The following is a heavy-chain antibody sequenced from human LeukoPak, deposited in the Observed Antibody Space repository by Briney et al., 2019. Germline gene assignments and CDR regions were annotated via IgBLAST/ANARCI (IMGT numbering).Heavy chain of an antibody. V-gene: IGHV4-31*02. J-gene: IGHJ4*02. D-gene: IGHD6-13*01. CDR2: IYYSGST. Sequence: IGCIYYSGSTYYNPSLKSRVTISVDTSKNQFSLKLSSVTAADTAVYYCARSISAAGTFFDYWGQGTLVTVSS. CDR3: ARSISAAGTFFDY.